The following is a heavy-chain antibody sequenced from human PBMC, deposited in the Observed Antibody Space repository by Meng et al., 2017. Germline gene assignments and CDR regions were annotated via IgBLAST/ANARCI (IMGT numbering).Heavy chain of an antibody. Sequence: QVQLVQSGATVKKPGASVKVSCKASGYTFTTYAIHWVRQAPGQRLEWMGWINAGNSDTKYSQKLQGRVTITRDTSASTVYMEVSSLRSEDTGVYYCARAIAVSGTGRFDYWGQGTLVTVSS. J-gene: IGHJ4*02. V-gene: IGHV1-3*01. CDR1: GYTFTTYA. D-gene: IGHD6-19*01. CDR3: ARAIAVSGTGRFDY. CDR2: INAGNSDT.